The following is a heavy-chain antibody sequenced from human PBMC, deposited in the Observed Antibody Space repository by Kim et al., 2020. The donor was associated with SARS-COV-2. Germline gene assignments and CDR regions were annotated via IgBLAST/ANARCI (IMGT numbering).Heavy chain of an antibody. V-gene: IGHV4-31*03. CDR1: GGSISSGGYY. Sequence: SETLSLTCTVSGGSISSGGYYWSWIRQHPGKGLEWIGYIYYSGSTYYNPSLKSRVTISVDTSKNQFSLKLSSVTAADTAVYYCARDRLLWFGDSHYGMDVWGQGTPVTVSS. CDR3: ARDRLLWFGDSHYGMDV. D-gene: IGHD3-10*01. CDR2: IYYSGST. J-gene: IGHJ6*02.